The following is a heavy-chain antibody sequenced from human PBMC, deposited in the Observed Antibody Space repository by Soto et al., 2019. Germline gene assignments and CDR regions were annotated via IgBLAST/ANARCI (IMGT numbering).Heavy chain of an antibody. V-gene: IGHV3-53*04. CDR3: ARFSGPTRTYYDFWSGYPATDYYMDV. J-gene: IGHJ6*03. D-gene: IGHD3-3*01. CDR2: IYSGGST. CDR1: GFTVSSNY. Sequence: GGSLRLSCAASGFTVSSNYMSWVRQAPGKGLEWVSVIYSGGSTYYADSVKGRFTISRHNSKNTLYLQMNSLRAEDTAVYYCARFSGPTRTYYDFWSGYPATDYYMDVWGKGTTVTVSS.